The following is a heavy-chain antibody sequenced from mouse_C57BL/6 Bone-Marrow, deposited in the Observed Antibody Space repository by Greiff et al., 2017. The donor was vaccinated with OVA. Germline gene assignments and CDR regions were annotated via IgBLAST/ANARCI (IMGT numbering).Heavy chain of an antibody. V-gene: IGHV1-59*01. Sequence: QVQLQQPGAELVRPGTSVKLSCKASGYTFTSYWMHWVKQRPGQGLEWIGVIDPSDSYTNYNQKFKGKATLTVDTSSSTAYMQLSSLTSEDSAVYYCAMAPFAYWGQGTLVTVSA. CDR3: AMAPFAY. CDR1: GYTFTSYW. J-gene: IGHJ3*01. CDR2: IDPSDSYT.